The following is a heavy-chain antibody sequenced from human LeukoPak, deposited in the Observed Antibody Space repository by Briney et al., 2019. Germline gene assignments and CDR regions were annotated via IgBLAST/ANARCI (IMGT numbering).Heavy chain of an antibody. CDR3: ARLSLLLPDAFDI. Sequence: GASVKVSCKASGYTFTSYDINWVRQATGQGLEWMGWMNPNSGNTGYAQKFQGRVTITRNTSISTAYMELSSLRPEDTAVYYCARLSLLLPDAFDIWGQGTMVTVSS. CDR2: MNPNSGNT. D-gene: IGHD1-26*01. J-gene: IGHJ3*02. V-gene: IGHV1-8*03. CDR1: GYTFTSYD.